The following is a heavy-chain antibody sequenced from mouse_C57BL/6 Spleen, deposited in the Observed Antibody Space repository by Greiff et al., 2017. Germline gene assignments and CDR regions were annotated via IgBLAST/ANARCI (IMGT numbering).Heavy chain of an antibody. CDR2: INPSTGGT. CDR1: GYSFTGYY. Sequence: VQLQQPGTELVKPGASVKISCKASGYSFTGYYMNWVKQSPEKSLEWIGEINPSTGGTTYNQKFKAKATLTVDKSSSTAYMQLKSLTSEDSAVYYCARETGKGYYFDYWGQGTTLTVSS. V-gene: IGHV1-42*01. D-gene: IGHD4-1*01. J-gene: IGHJ2*01. CDR3: ARETGKGYYFDY.